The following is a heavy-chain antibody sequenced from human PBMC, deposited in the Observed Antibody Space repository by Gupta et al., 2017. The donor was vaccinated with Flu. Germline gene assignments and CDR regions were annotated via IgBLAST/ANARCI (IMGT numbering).Heavy chain of an antibody. J-gene: IGHJ4*02. CDR2: ISSSSSYI. V-gene: IGHV3-21*01. CDR3: ARWGGYGVPTVGYFDY. D-gene: IGHD5-12*01. CDR1: GFTFSSYS. Sequence: EVQLVESGGGLVKPGGSLRLSCAASGFTFSSYSMNWVRQAPGKGLEWVSSISSSSSYIYYADSVKGRFTISRDNAKNSLYLQMNSMRAEDTAVYYCARWGGYGVPTVGYFDYWGQGNLVTVSS.